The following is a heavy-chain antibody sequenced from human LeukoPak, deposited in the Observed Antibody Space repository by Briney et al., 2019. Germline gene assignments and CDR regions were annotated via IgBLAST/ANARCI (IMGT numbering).Heavy chain of an antibody. V-gene: IGHV1-2*06. J-gene: IGHJ5*02. CDR2: SNPNNGGA. CDR3: AREVGYSTSWYGRFDP. CDR1: GYTFTVHY. Sequence: ASVRVSFKASGYTFTVHYVHWLRQAPGQGLEWMGRSNPNNGGADYAQNFQGRVTITSDTSSSTVYMELPRLRSDDTAVYYCAREVGYSTSWYGRFDPWGQGTLVTVSS. D-gene: IGHD2-2*01.